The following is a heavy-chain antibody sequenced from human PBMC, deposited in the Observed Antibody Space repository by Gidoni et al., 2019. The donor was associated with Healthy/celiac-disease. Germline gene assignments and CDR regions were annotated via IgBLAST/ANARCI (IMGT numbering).Heavy chain of an antibody. CDR2: IWYDGSNK. D-gene: IGHD3-10*01. J-gene: IGHJ4*02. CDR3: ARGGVYYGSGSYGGGFDY. Sequence: QVQLVESGGGVVQPGRSLRLSCAASGFTFSSYGMHWVRQAPGKGLEWVAVIWYDGSNKYYADSVKGRFTISRDNSKNTLYLQMNSLRAEDTAVYYCARGGVYYGSGSYGGGFDYWGQGTLVTVSS. CDR1: GFTFSSYG. V-gene: IGHV3-33*01.